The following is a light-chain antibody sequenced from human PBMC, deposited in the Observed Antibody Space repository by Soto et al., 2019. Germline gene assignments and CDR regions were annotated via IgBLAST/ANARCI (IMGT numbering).Light chain of an antibody. J-gene: IGKJ1*01. CDR2: LAS. CDR1: QSLQHNNGNTL. Sequence: EIVMTQSPLSLTVTPGEPASISCKSSQSLQHNNGNTLLDWYMQKPGQSPQLLIYLASRRAPGAPDRVSGSGSGTDFTLKTSTGKADDAEINYCMQALQTPRTSGQGPNWKS. CDR3: MQALQTPRT. V-gene: IGKV2-28*01.